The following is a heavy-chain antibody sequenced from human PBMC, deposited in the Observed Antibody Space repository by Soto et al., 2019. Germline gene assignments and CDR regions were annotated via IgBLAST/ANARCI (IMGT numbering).Heavy chain of an antibody. CDR3: ARDSGYSYGPIDY. CDR1: GYSFSSHW. V-gene: IGHV5-51*01. CDR2: IYPGDSDT. Sequence: PGESLKISCKGSGYSFSSHWIGLVRQMPGKGLEWMGIIYPGDSDTRYSPSFQGQVTISADKSSSTAYLHWSSLKASDTAVYYCARDSGYSYGPIDYWGQGTLVTVSS. J-gene: IGHJ4*02. D-gene: IGHD5-18*01.